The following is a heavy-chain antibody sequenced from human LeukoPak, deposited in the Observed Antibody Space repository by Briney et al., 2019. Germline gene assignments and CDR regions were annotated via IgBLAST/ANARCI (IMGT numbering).Heavy chain of an antibody. D-gene: IGHD3-10*01. CDR3: ARGANSRVWFGELSPLDY. Sequence: RASETLSLTCTVSGGSISSYYWSWIRQPPGKGLEWIGYIYYSGSTNYNPSLKSRVTISVDTSKNQFSLKLSSVTAADTAVYYCARGANSRVWFGELSPLDYWGQGTLVTVSS. V-gene: IGHV4-59*01. CDR1: GGSISSYY. J-gene: IGHJ4*02. CDR2: IYYSGST.